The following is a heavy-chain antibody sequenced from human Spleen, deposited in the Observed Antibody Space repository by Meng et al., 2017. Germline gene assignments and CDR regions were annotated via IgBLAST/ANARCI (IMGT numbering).Heavy chain of an antibody. CDR3: ATRGNPYLNC. J-gene: IGHJ4*02. CDR2: INVYNGIT. Sequence: QGQPVRPEAAVKKPGASVKVSFDASGYTLSSDGFAWVRQAPEQGLEWMGWINVYNGITNYAQKFQGRVTMTTDTSTRTGYMELTSLTSDDTAIYYCATRGNPYLNCWGQGTLVTVSS. CDR1: GYTLSSDG. V-gene: IGHV1-18*01.